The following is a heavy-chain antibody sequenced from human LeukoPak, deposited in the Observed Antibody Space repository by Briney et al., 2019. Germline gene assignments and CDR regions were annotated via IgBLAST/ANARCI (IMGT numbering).Heavy chain of an antibody. CDR1: RFTFSIYT. V-gene: IGHV3-64*01. D-gene: IGHD2-15*01. Sequence: GGSLRLFCAACRFTFSIYTMHWVRHAPGKGLGYVSGISSNGGNTYYANSVKGRFTISRDNSKNTLCLQMYSLRAEGTAVYYCAKEGPFYCSGGSCYFDYWGQGTLVTVSS. CDR3: AKEGPFYCSGGSCYFDY. J-gene: IGHJ4*02. CDR2: ISSNGGNT.